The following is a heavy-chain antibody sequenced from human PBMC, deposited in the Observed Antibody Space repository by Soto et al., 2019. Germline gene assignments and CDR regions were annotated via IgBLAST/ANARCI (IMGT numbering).Heavy chain of an antibody. Sequence: ASVKVSCKVSGYTLTELSMHWVRQAPGKGLEWMGWINPNNGGTRYARKFQGRVTLTRDTSVSTAYMELGSLKSDDTAIYYCTRGLLPTKIRLDLPGYWGQGTLVTVSS. D-gene: IGHD1-1*01. J-gene: IGHJ4*02. CDR2: INPNNGGT. V-gene: IGHV1-2*02. CDR1: GYTLTELS. CDR3: TRGLLPTKIRLDLPGY.